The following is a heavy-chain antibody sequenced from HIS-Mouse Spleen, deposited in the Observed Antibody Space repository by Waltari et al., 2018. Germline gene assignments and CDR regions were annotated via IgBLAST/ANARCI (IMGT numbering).Heavy chain of an antibody. CDR1: GCSISSSSYY. CDR3: AREIPYSSSWYDWYFDL. D-gene: IGHD6-13*01. CDR2: IYYSGST. V-gene: IGHV4-39*07. Sequence: QLQLQESGPGLVMPSETLSLTCTVPGCSISSSSYYWGWIRPPPGKGLAWIGSIYYSGSTYYNPSLKSRVTISVDTSKNQFSLKLSSVTAADTAVYYCAREIPYSSSWYDWYFDLWGRGTLVTVSS. J-gene: IGHJ2*01.